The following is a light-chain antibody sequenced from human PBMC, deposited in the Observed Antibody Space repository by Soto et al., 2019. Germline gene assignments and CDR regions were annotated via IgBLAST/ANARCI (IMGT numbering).Light chain of an antibody. J-gene: IGLJ1*01. V-gene: IGLV2-14*01. CDR1: SSDIGGYKH. CDR3: SSYTTISPQV. CDR2: EVS. Sequence: QSLLTKRGSISGSPGQSSTISCTGTSSDIGGYKHVSWYQQHPGRAPKLMIYEVSNRPSGVSNRFSGSKSGNTASLTISGLQAEDEADYYCSSYTTISPQVFGTGTRVTVL.